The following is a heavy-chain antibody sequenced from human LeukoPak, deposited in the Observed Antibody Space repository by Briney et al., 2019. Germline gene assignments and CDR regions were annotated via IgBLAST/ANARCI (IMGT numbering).Heavy chain of an antibody. Sequence: ASVKVSCKASGGTFSSYAISWVRHAPGQGLEWMGGIIPIFGTANYAQKFQGRVTITADESTSTAYMELSSLRSEDTAVYYCARVRHYDLNWFDPWGQGTLVTVSS. J-gene: IGHJ5*02. CDR3: ARVRHYDLNWFDP. V-gene: IGHV1-69*13. CDR1: GGTFSSYA. D-gene: IGHD3-3*01. CDR2: IIPIFGTA.